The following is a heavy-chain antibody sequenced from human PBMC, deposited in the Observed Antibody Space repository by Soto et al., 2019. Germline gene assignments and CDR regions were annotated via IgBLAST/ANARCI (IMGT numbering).Heavy chain of an antibody. CDR2: INGGSTSV. Sequence: DVQLVESGGGLVKPGGSLRLSCEASGFTFSVSAMNWVRQAPGKGLEWVSSINGGSTSVHYADSVKGRFTISRDNANNSLSMQLNNLRADDTAGDYCARGSGSINDWGQGTMVSVSS. CDR1: GFTFSVSA. V-gene: IGHV3-21*02. CDR3: ARGSGSIND. J-gene: IGHJ4*02. D-gene: IGHD2-15*01.